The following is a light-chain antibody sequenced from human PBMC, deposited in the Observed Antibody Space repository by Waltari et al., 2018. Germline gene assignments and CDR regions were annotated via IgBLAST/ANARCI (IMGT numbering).Light chain of an antibody. CDR2: DVS. J-gene: IGLJ2*01. V-gene: IGLV2-14*03. Sequence: QSALTQPASVFGSPGQSITISCTGTSSDIGDYNFVSWYQQHPGKAPKLMIYDVSLRPSGSSSRFSGSKSGNTASLTISGLQAEDEADYHCSSYTSSTTLIFGGGTKLTVL. CDR1: SSDIGDYNF. CDR3: SSYTSSTTLI.